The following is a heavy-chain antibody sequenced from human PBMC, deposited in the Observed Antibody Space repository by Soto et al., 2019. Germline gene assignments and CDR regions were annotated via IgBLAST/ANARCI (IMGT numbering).Heavy chain of an antibody. Sequence: ASVKVSCNASGYTFTSYGISWVRQAPGQGLEWMGWISAYNGNTNYAQKLQGRVTMTTDTSTSTAYMELRSLRSDDTAVYYCARDCSSTSCYQNYYYYGMDVWGQGTTVTVS. CDR1: GYTFTSYG. CDR3: ARDCSSTSCYQNYYYYGMDV. CDR2: ISAYNGNT. J-gene: IGHJ6*02. V-gene: IGHV1-18*01. D-gene: IGHD2-2*01.